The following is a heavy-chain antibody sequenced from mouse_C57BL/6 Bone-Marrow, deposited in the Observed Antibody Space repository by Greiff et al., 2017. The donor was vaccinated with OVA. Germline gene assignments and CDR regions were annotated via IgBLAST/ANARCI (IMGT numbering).Heavy chain of an antibody. CDR1: GYTFTSYG. CDR2: IYIGNGYT. D-gene: IGHD2-5*01. Sequence: EVKLQQSGAELVRPGSSVKMSCKTSGYTFTSYGINWVKQRPGQGLEWIGYIYIGNGYTEYNEKFKGKATLTSDTSSSTAYMQLSSLTSEDSAIYFCARAYSNYPLAYWYFDVWGTGTTVTVSS. J-gene: IGHJ1*03. V-gene: IGHV1-58*01. CDR3: ARAYSNYPLAYWYFDV.